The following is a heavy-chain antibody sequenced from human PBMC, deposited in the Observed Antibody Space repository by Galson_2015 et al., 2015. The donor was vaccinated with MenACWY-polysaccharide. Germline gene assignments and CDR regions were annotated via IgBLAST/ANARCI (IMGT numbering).Heavy chain of an antibody. CDR1: GFTFNSHA. V-gene: IGHV3-30-3*01. CDR3: ARCLRPFCYYGPSCGSDF. D-gene: IGHD3-10*01. CDR2: ISSYGGDK. Sequence: SLRLSCAASGFTFNSHAMYWVRQAPGKGLVWVAVISSYGGDKYYVDSVKGRFTVSRDISKNTMYLQMDSLSADDTADYYCARCLRPFCYYGPSCGSDFWGQGTTVTVSS. J-gene: IGHJ6*02.